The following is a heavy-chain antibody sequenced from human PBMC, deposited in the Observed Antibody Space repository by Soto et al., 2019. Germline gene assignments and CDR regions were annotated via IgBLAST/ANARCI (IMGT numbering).Heavy chain of an antibody. CDR1: GYTFTSYA. J-gene: IGHJ6*02. Sequence: ASVKVSCKASGYTFTSYAMHWVRQAPGQRLEWMGWINAGNGNTKYSQKFQGRVTITADESTSTAYMELSSLRSEDTAVYYCACLIVLAPKTPNYGMDVWGQGTTVTVSS. CDR3: ACLIVLAPKTPNYGMDV. V-gene: IGHV1-3*01. D-gene: IGHD2-2*01. CDR2: INAGNGNT.